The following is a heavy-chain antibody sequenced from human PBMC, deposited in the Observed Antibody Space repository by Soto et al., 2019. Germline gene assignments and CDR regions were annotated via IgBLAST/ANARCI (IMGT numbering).Heavy chain of an antibody. CDR3: ANMWDSSSYYYFDY. J-gene: IGHJ4*02. Sequence: EVQLLESGGGLVQPGGSLRLSCAASGFTFSNYAMSWVRQAPGKGLEWVSVIGGCGDSTYYADSVKGRFTISRDNSKKTVRLQMNSLRAEDTAVYYCANMWDSSSYYYFDYWGQGTLVTVSS. CDR2: IGGCGDST. V-gene: IGHV3-23*01. D-gene: IGHD6-13*01. CDR1: GFTFSNYA.